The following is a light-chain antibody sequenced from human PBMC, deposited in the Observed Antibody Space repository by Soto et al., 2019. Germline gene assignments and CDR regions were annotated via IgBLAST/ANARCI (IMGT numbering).Light chain of an antibody. V-gene: IGKV3-11*01. CDR1: QGVGRF. CDR3: QQRGGWPLT. CDR2: DAS. J-gene: IGKJ4*01. Sequence: EIVLTQSPATLSLSPGERAALSCRASQGVGRFLAWYQQKPGQAPRLLIYDASNRATGIPAKFSGSGSVTSFTLAIDNLEPEDFAVYYCQQRGGWPLTFGSGTKVEIK.